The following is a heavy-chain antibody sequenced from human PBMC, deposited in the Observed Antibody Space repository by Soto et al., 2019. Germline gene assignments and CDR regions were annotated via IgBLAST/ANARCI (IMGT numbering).Heavy chain of an antibody. V-gene: IGHV1-69*01. J-gene: IGHJ5*02. CDR1: GGTFSSYA. D-gene: IGHD4-17*01. CDR2: IIPIFGTA. Sequence: QVQLVQSGAEVKKPGSSVKVSCKASGGTFSSYAISWVRQAPGQGLEWMGGIIPIFGTANYAQKFQGRVTITADESTSTAFMELSSLRSEDTAVYYCARVPRLTTGTWGWFDPWGQGTLVTVSS. CDR3: ARVPRLTTGTWGWFDP.